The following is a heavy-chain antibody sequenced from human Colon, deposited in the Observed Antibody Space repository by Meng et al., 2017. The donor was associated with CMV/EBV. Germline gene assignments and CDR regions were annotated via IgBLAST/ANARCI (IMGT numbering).Heavy chain of an antibody. CDR1: GFKFDDYL. D-gene: IGHD6-19*01. J-gene: IGHJ4*02. CDR3: ANGYSSGWWPFDD. Sequence: GESLKISCTASGFKFDDYLMLWVRQAPGKGLEWVAKIKQDGSEEWYLDSVKGRFTISRDNAKSSLYLQMNSLTVEDTAVYYCANGYSSGWWPFDDWGQGTLVTVSS. CDR2: IKQDGSEE. V-gene: IGHV3-7*01.